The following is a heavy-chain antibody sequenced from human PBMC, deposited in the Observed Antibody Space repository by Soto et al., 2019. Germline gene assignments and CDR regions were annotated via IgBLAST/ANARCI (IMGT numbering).Heavy chain of an antibody. D-gene: IGHD2-15*01. Sequence: GGSLRLSCSASGFIFSESTIYWVRQVPGKGLEAISAVSTSGRSTYYADSVKDRFTISRDNSKNTLFLQMGSLRPEDTAIYYCVKQAHGLDGVAFDYWGQGTLVTVSS. V-gene: IGHV3-64D*06. CDR3: VKQAHGLDGVAFDY. CDR2: VSTSGRST. CDR1: GFIFSEST. J-gene: IGHJ4*02.